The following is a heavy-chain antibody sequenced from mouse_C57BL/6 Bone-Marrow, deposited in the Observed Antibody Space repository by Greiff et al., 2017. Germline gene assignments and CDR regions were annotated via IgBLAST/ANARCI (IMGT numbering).Heavy chain of an antibody. Sequence: VQLQQPGAELVKPGASVKLSCKASGYTFTSYWMHWVKQRPGQGLEWIGMIPPNSGSTNYNEKFKSKATLTVDKSSSTAYMQLSSLTSEDSAVYYCARSITAQAACFAYWGQGTLVTVSA. V-gene: IGHV1-64*01. CDR3: ARSITAQAACFAY. CDR2: IPPNSGST. CDR1: GYTFTSYW. J-gene: IGHJ3*01. D-gene: IGHD3-2*02.